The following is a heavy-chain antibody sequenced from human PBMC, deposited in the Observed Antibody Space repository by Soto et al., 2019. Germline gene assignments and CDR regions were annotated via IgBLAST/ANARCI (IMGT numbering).Heavy chain of an antibody. CDR2: ISGSGGST. J-gene: IGHJ6*02. Sequence: GSLRLSCLASGFTFSSYAMSWVRQAPGKGLEWVSAISGSGGSTYYADSVKGRFTISRDNSKNTLYLQMNSLRAEDTAVYYCANGLYSSPSHDMDVWGQGTTVTVSS. CDR3: ANGLYSSPSHDMDV. D-gene: IGHD6-13*01. V-gene: IGHV3-23*01. CDR1: GFTFSSYA.